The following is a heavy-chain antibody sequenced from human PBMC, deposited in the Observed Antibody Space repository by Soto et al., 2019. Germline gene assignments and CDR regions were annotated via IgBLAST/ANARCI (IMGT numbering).Heavy chain of an antibody. CDR1: GGTFNTYA. J-gene: IGHJ4*02. V-gene: IGHV1-69*19. CDR3: AREVQVHTPAFVY. D-gene: IGHD3-10*01. CDR2: ISPMFGAA. Sequence: QVQLVQSGAEMKKPGSSVKVSCQSSGGTFNTYAMNWVRQAPGQGPEWVGDISPMFGAANYAPKFQGRDTITADESTGTSYMQLSSLTSEDMALYFCAREVQVHTPAFVYWGQGTLVTVSS.